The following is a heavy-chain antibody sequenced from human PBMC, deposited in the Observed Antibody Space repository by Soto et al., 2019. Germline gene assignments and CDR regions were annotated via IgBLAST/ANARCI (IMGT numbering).Heavy chain of an antibody. CDR2: TRSKGRSYST. CDR3: VRAKSTTGWYFFEY. V-gene: IGHV3-72*01. D-gene: IGHD1-26*01. CDR1: GFTSSDYY. Sequence: EVQLVESGGGLVLPGGSLRLSCAASGFTSSDYYMDYVRQAPGTGLEWVGRTRSKGRSYSTEYAASVQGRFTISRDDSKNSLYLQMNRLKTEDTAVYYCVRAKSTTGWYFFEYWGQGILVTVSS. J-gene: IGHJ4*02.